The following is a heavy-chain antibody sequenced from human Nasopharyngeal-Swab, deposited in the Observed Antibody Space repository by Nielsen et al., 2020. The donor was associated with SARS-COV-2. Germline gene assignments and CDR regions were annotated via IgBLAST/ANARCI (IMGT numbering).Heavy chain of an antibody. V-gene: IGHV4-34*01. CDR3: ARLESITIFGVVIPTGAFDI. D-gene: IGHD3-3*01. Sequence: SETLSLTCAVYVGSFSGFFWSWIRQPPGKGLEWIGEINHSGSTNYNPSLKSRVTISVDTSKNQFSLKLSSVTAADTAVYYCARLESITIFGVVIPTGAFDIWGQGTMVTVSS. CDR2: INHSGST. J-gene: IGHJ3*02. CDR1: VGSFSGFF.